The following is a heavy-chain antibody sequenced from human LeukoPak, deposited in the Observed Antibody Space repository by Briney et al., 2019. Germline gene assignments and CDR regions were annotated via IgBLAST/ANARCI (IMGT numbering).Heavy chain of an antibody. CDR3: ARAGVGSSWAVDY. CDR2: IYYSGST. V-gene: IGHV4-31*03. J-gene: IGHJ4*02. D-gene: IGHD6-13*01. Sequence: SETLSLTCTVSGGSISSGGYYWSWIRQHPGKGLEWIGYIYYSGSTYYNPSLKSRVTISVDTSKNQFSLKLSSVTAADTAVYYCARAGVGSSWAVDYWGQGTLVTVSS. CDR1: GGSISSGGYY.